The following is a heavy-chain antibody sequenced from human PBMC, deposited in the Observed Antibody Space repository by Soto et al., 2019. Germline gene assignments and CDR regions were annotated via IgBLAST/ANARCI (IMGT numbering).Heavy chain of an antibody. D-gene: IGHD2-21*02. CDR2: IWYDGSIK. Sequence: PGGSLRLSCAASGFTFSTYGMHWVRQAPGKGLEWVALIWYDGSIKNYADSVKGRFTISRDNSKNTLYLQMNSLRAEDSAAYYFARLYCGTHCYSIPSFAPCGQATLVTVSS. J-gene: IGHJ5*02. CDR1: GFTFSTYG. CDR3: ARLYCGTHCYSIPSFAP. V-gene: IGHV3-33*01.